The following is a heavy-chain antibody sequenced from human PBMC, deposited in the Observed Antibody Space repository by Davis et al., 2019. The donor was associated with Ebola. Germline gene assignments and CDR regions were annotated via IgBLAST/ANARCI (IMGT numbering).Heavy chain of an antibody. CDR3: ARDRLAGGDY. CDR2: INPNSGGT. V-gene: IGHV1-2*02. Sequence: ASVQVSCKASGYTFTGYYMHWVRQAPGQGLEWMGWINPNSGGTNYAQKFQGRVTMTRDTSISTAYMELNSLRSDDTAVYYCARDRLAGGDYWGQGTLVTVSS. J-gene: IGHJ4*02. D-gene: IGHD3-10*01. CDR1: GYTFTGYY.